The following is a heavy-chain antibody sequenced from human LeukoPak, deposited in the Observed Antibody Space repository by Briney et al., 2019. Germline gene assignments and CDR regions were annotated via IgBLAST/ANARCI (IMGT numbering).Heavy chain of an antibody. Sequence: ASVKVSCKAFGYTFTGHYMHWVRQAPGQGPEWMGWINPNSGDTNYAQNFQGRVTMTSDASIGTAYMEVNRLRDDDTAVYYCARTVGATWRWFDPWGQGTLVTVSS. CDR1: GYTFTGHY. CDR2: INPNSGDT. V-gene: IGHV1-2*02. CDR3: ARTVGATWRWFDP. D-gene: IGHD1-26*01. J-gene: IGHJ5*02.